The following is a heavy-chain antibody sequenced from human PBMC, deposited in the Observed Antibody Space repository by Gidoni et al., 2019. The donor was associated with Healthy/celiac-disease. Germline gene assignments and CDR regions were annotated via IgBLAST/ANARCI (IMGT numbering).Heavy chain of an antibody. Sequence: EVQLVESGGGLVKPGGSLRLSCAASGFTFSNAWMSWVRQAPGKGLEWVGRIKSKTDGGTTDYAAPVKGRFTISRDDSKNTLYLQMNSLKTEDTAVYYCTTDRISGWYQGAFDIWGQGTMVTVSS. V-gene: IGHV3-15*01. CDR1: GFTFSNAW. J-gene: IGHJ3*02. CDR3: TTDRISGWYQGAFDI. D-gene: IGHD6-19*01. CDR2: IKSKTDGGTT.